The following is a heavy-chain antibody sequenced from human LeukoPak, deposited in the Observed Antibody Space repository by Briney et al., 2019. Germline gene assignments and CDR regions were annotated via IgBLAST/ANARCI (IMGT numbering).Heavy chain of an antibody. V-gene: IGHV3-23*01. CDR3: AKDFTSWFTGGFDY. CDR2: VTGSGSTT. Sequence: GGSLRLSCAASGFSSFAMNWVRQAPGKGPELVSSVTGSGSTTYYTDSVNGRFIISRDISKNTLYLQMNGLRAEDTAVYYCAKDFTSWFTGGFDYWGQGTLVTVSS. D-gene: IGHD3-10*01. CDR1: GFSSFA. J-gene: IGHJ4*02.